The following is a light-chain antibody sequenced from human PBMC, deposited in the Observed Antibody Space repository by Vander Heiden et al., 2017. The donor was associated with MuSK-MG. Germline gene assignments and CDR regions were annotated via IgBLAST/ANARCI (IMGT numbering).Light chain of an antibody. Sequence: QSALTQPASLSGSPVQSITISCTGTSSDVGSYNLVSWYQQYPGKAPKLMIYEVTKRPSGVSNRFSGSNSGNNDSLKIYGLQAEDEGHYDCCSYEGSRNFVVFGGGTKLTVL. CDR1: SSDVGSYNL. J-gene: IGLJ2*01. V-gene: IGLV2-23*02. CDR3: CSYEGSRNFVV. CDR2: EVT.